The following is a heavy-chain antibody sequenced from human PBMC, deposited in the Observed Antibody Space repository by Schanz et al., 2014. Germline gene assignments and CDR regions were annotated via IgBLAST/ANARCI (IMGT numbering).Heavy chain of an antibody. D-gene: IGHD3-10*01. CDR3: ARDYFGSGSHYVLDH. J-gene: IGHJ4*02. CDR2: ISPYNGNT. CDR1: GYTFISYG. V-gene: IGHV1-18*01. Sequence: QVQLVQSGAEVKKPGASVKVSCKASGYTFISYGIKWVRQAPGQGLEWMGWISPYNGNTNYAPKVQGRVTVTTDTSTSTVYMELRTLTSDDTAVCFCARDYFGSGSHYVLDHWGQGILVTVSS.